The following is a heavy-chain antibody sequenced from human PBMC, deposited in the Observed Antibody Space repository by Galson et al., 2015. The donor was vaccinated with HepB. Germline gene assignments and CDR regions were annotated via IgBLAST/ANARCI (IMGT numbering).Heavy chain of an antibody. CDR3: ASPIAAAGTADY. V-gene: IGHV4-39*01. J-gene: IGHJ4*02. D-gene: IGHD6-13*01. Sequence: ETLSLTCTVSGGSISSSSYYWGWIRQPPGKGLEWIGSIYYSGSTYYNPSLKSRVTISVDTSKNQFSLKLSSVTAADTAVYYCASPIAAAGTADYWGQGTLVTVSS. CDR1: GGSISSSSYY. CDR2: IYYSGST.